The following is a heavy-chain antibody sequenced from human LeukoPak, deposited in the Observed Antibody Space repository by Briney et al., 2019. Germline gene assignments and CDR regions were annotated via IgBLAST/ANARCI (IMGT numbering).Heavy chain of an antibody. D-gene: IGHD3-22*01. V-gene: IGHV4-34*01. Sequence: SETLSLTCAVYGGSFSGYYWSWIRQPPGKGLEWIGEINHSGSTNYNPSLKSRVTISVDTSKNQFSLKLSSVTAADTAVYYCARVPYYYDSSGYYRRGMRYYLDYWGQGTLVTVSS. CDR1: GGSFSGYY. CDR3: ARVPYYYDSSGYYRRGMRYYLDY. CDR2: INHSGST. J-gene: IGHJ4*02.